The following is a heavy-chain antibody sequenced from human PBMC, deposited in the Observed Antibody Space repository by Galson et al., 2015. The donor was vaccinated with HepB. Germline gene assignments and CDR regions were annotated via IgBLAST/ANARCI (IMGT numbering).Heavy chain of an antibody. CDR3: AKRDPAMGDFDY. D-gene: IGHD5-18*01. V-gene: IGHV3-23*01. CDR2: ISGSGGST. J-gene: IGHJ4*02. CDR1: GFTFSSYA. Sequence: SLRLSCAASGFTFSSYAMSWVRQAPGKGLEWVSAISGSGGSTYYADSVKGRFTISRDNSKNTPYLQMNSLRAEDTAVYYCAKRDPAMGDFDYWGQGTLVTVSS.